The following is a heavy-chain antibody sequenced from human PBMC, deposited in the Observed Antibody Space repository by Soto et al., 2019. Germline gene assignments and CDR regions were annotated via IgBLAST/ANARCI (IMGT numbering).Heavy chain of an antibody. D-gene: IGHD1-1*01. Sequence: EVQLVQSGAEVKKPGESLRISCRGFGFSFTAYWIDWVRQMPGKGLEWMGRIDPSDSDTSYSPSFQGHVTFSADKCTSTAYLQWNSLKPSDSAIYYCARSQLDRFDPWGQGTQVTVSS. CDR2: IDPSDSDT. CDR3: ARSQLDRFDP. CDR1: GFSFTAYW. J-gene: IGHJ5*02. V-gene: IGHV5-10-1*03.